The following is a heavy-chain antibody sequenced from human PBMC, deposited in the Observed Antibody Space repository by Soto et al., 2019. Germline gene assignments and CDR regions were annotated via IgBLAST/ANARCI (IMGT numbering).Heavy chain of an antibody. CDR1: GYTFTGYY. CDR3: ARDDPSITGTLTHYYGMDV. Sequence: QVQLVQSGAEVKKPGASVKVSCKASGYTFTGYYMHWVRQAPGQGLEWMGWINPNSGGTNYAQKFQGRVTMTRDTSISTAYMELSRLRSDDTAVYYCARDDPSITGTLTHYYGMDVWGQGTTVTVSS. V-gene: IGHV1-2*02. D-gene: IGHD1-7*01. J-gene: IGHJ6*02. CDR2: INPNSGGT.